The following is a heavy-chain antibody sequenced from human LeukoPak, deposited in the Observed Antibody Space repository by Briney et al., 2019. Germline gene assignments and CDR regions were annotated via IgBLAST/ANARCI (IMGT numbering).Heavy chain of an antibody. D-gene: IGHD6-19*01. Sequence: GGSLKLSCAASGFTFDDYAMHWVRQAPGKGLEWVSFMSSDGSQKYYADSVKGRFTISRDNSKNTLYLQLNSLRVEDTAVYYCAKDRAVAGRLSTPLDYWGQGTLVTVSS. CDR3: AKDRAVAGRLSTPLDY. CDR2: MSSDGSQK. V-gene: IGHV3-30*04. J-gene: IGHJ4*02. CDR1: GFTFDDYA.